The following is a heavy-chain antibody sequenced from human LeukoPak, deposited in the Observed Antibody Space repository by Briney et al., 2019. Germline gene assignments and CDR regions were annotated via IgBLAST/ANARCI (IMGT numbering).Heavy chain of an antibody. CDR1: GYSFTSYW. J-gene: IGHJ4*02. CDR3: VRLGGGAGAWYEGRGDFDY. D-gene: IGHD6-19*01. CDR2: IYPGDSDT. Sequence: GESLKISCKGSGYSFTSYWIGWVRQMPGKGLEWMGIIYPGDSDTRYSPSFQGQVTISADKSISTAYLQWSSLKASDTARYYCVRLGGGAGAWYEGRGDFDYWGQGTLVTVSS. V-gene: IGHV5-51*01.